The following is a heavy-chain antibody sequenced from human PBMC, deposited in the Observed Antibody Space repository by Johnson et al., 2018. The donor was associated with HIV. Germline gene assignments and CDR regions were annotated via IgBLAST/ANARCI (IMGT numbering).Heavy chain of an antibody. CDR1: GFTFSNYA. V-gene: IGHV3-30*04. CDR3: AKDHVKVVNDAFDI. D-gene: IGHD3-22*01. CDR2: ISYDGSNN. Sequence: QVQLVESGGGVVQPGRSLRLSCAASGFTFSNYAVHWVRQTPGKGLEWVAVISYDGSNNYYADSVKGRFTISRDNSKNTLYLQMNSLRAEDTAVYYCAKDHVKVVNDAFDIWGQGTMVTVSS. J-gene: IGHJ3*02.